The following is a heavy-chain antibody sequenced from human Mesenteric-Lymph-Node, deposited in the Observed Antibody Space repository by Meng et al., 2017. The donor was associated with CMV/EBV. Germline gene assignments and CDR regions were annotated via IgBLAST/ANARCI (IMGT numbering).Heavy chain of an antibody. J-gene: IGHJ4*02. CDR1: GFNFRDFE. CDR2: ISSSATVI. Sequence: GESLKISCIASGFNFRDFEMNWVRQAPGKGLEWVSYISSSATVIYYADSVKGRFTISRDNSKNSLYLQVNSLRAEDTALYYCAKTGCSDISCYYFDSWGQGTLVTVSS. V-gene: IGHV3-48*03. CDR3: AKTGCSDISCYYFDS. D-gene: IGHD2-2*01.